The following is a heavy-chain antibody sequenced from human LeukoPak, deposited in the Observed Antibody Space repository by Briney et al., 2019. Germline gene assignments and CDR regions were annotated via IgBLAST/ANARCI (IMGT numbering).Heavy chain of an antibody. CDR2: IIPILGIA. V-gene: IGHV1-69*04. CDR1: GGTFSSYA. Sequence: GASVKVSCKASGGTFSSYAISWVRQAPGQGLEWMGRIIPILGIANYAQKFQGRVTITADKSTSTAYMELSSLRSEDTAVYYCARSELQRNWFDPWGQGTLVTVSS. J-gene: IGHJ5*02. D-gene: IGHD1-7*01. CDR3: ARSELQRNWFDP.